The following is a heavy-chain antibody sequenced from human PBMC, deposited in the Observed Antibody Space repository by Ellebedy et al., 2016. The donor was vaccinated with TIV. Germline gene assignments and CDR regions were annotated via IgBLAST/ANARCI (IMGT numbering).Heavy chain of an antibody. V-gene: IGHV4-38-2*02. J-gene: IGHJ6*02. Sequence: SETLSLTXTVSGYSISSGYYWGWIRQPPGKGLEWIGSIYHSGSTYYNPSLKSRVTISVDTSKNQFSLKLSSVTAADTAVYYCARVGVTTGYYYYGMDVWGQGTTVTVSS. CDR2: IYHSGST. D-gene: IGHD4-17*01. CDR3: ARVGVTTGYYYYGMDV. CDR1: GYSISSGYY.